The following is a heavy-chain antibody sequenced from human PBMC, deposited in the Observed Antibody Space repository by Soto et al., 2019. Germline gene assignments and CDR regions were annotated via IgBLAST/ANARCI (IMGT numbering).Heavy chain of an antibody. D-gene: IGHD6-19*01. J-gene: IGHJ4*02. Sequence: LRLSCVASGFSLANYPMNWVRQTPGRGLEWISYSSPRGDTIYYADSVEGRFTISRDNARNSLSLHMSSLRDEDSALYYCAKGPHTNVGWPYYFESWGQGVPVTVSS. CDR2: SSPRGDTI. CDR1: GFSLANYP. CDR3: AKGPHTNVGWPYYFES. V-gene: IGHV3-48*02.